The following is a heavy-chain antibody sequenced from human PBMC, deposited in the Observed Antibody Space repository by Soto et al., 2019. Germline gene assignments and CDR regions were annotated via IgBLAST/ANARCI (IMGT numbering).Heavy chain of an antibody. D-gene: IGHD5-12*01. CDR1: GGSISSSSYY. CDR2: IYYSGRT. J-gene: IGHJ2*01. CDR3: ARQINRGYAWYFDL. V-gene: IGHV4-39*01. Sequence: QLQLQESGPGLVKPSETLSLTCTVSGGSISSSSYYWGWIRQPPGKGLEWIGSIYYSGRTYYNPSLKSRVTISVDTSKNHFSLKLSSVTAADTAVYYCARQINRGYAWYFDLWGRGTLVTVSS.